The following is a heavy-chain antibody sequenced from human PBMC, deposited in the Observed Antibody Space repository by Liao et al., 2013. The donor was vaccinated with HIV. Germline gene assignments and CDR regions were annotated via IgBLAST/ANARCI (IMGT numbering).Heavy chain of an antibody. CDR2: IYTSGNT. V-gene: IGHV4-4*07. J-gene: IGHJ4*02. D-gene: IGHD6-19*01. Sequence: QMQLQESGPGLVKPSETLSLTCAVSGGSINNHYWNWIRQPAGRGLEWIGRIYTSGNTNYNPSLKSRVTISVDTSKNQFSLKLRSVTAADTAVYYCARSSSGWYVDYWGQGTLVTVSS. CDR1: GGSINNHY. CDR3: ARSSSGWYVDY.